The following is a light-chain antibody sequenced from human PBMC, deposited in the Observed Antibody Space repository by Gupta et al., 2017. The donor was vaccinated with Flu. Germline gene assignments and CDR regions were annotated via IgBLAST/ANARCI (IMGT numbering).Light chain of an antibody. CDR1: RSDVGGYSY. CDR2: DVT. Sequence: QSALTQPRSVSGSPGQSVTISCTGTRSDVGGYSYVSWYQQRPGKAPKVVICDVTKRPSGVPDRFSGSESGNAASLTISGLQPEDEADYYCCSYAGSSWVFGGGTKLTVL. CDR3: CSYAGSSWV. V-gene: IGLV2-11*01. J-gene: IGLJ3*02.